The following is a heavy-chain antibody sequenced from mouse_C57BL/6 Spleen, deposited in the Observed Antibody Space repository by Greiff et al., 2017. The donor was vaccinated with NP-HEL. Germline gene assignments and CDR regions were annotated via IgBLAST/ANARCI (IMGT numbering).Heavy chain of an antibody. V-gene: IGHV5-4*01. CDR3: ARDDWDGAWFAY. J-gene: IGHJ3*01. Sequence: EVKLMESGGGLVKPGGSLKLSCAASGFTFSSYAMSWVRQTPEKRLEWVATISDGGSYTYYPDNVKGRFTISRDNAKNNLYLQMSHLKSEDTAMYYCARDDWDGAWFAYWGQGTLVTVSA. CDR1: GFTFSSYA. D-gene: IGHD4-1*01. CDR2: ISDGGSYT.